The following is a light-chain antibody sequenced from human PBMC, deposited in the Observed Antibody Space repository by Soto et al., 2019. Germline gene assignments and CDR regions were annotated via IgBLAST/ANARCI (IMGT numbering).Light chain of an antibody. CDR3: SSYTSTRTLEV. CDR2: EVS. CDR1: SSDIGAYNY. Sequence: QSALTQPASVSGSPGQSLTISCTGTSSDIGAYNYVSWYQQHPGKAPKLIIYEVSNRPSGVSNRFSGSKSGNTASLTISGLQAEDEAHFYCSSYTSTRTLEVFGGGTKLTVL. V-gene: IGLV2-14*01. J-gene: IGLJ2*01.